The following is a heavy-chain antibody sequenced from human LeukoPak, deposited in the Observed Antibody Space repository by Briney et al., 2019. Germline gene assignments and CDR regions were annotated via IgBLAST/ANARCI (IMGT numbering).Heavy chain of an antibody. CDR3: ARSGSTRYYYYYMDV. D-gene: IGHD2-2*01. J-gene: IGHJ6*03. CDR1: GGSISSYY. V-gene: IGHV4-4*07. Sequence: PSETLSLTCTVSGGSISSYYWSWIRQPAGKGLEWIGRIYTSGSTNYNPSLKSRVTMSVDTSKNQFSLKLSSVTAADTAVYYCARSGSTRYYYYYMDVWGKGTTVTISS. CDR2: IYTSGST.